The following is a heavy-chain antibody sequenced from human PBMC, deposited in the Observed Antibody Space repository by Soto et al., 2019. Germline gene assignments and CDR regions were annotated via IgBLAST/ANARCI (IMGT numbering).Heavy chain of an antibody. V-gene: IGHV4-31*03. Sequence: SETLSLTCTVAGGSISSGDYYWTWIRQHPGRGLEWIGYISYSASTYYHPSLKSRLAISVDTSKNQFSLRLSSVTAADTDVSYCARDRGSGSYYELGCRGQRTLVAAAS. D-gene: IGHD3-22*01. CDR2: ISYSAST. CDR1: GGSISSGDYY. J-gene: IGHJ1*01. CDR3: ARDRGSGSYYELGC.